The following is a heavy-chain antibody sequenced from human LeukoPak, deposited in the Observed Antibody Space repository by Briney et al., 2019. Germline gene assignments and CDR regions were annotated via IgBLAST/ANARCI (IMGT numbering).Heavy chain of an antibody. CDR3: ARPYYYDSRIDP. CDR2: TYHSGST. D-gene: IGHD3-22*01. V-gene: IGHV4-30-4*01. CDR1: GVSISSGDYY. Sequence: SQTLSLTCTVSGVSISSGDYYWSWIRQPPGKGLEWIGYTYHSGSTYYNPSLKSRVTISVDTSKNQFSLKLSSVTAADTAVYYCARPYYYDSRIDPWGQGTRVTVSS. J-gene: IGHJ5*02.